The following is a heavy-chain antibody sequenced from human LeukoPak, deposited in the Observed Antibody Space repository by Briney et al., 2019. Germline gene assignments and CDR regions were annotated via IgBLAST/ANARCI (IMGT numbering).Heavy chain of an antibody. Sequence: SETLSLTCTVSGGSISSSSYYWGWIRQPPGKGLEWIGSVYYSGSTYYNPSLKSRVTISVDTSKNQFSLKLSSVTAADTAVYYCARGSGDYLDEALGYWGQGTLVTVSS. CDR2: VYYSGST. V-gene: IGHV4-39*01. J-gene: IGHJ4*02. D-gene: IGHD4-17*01. CDR1: GGSISSSSYY. CDR3: ARGSGDYLDEALGY.